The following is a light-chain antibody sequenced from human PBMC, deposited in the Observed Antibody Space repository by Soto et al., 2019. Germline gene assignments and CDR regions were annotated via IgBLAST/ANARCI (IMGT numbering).Light chain of an antibody. CDR2: GAS. CDR1: QSVSSY. J-gene: IGKJ4*01. CDR3: QQRSNWPPTLT. V-gene: IGKV3-11*01. Sequence: EILLTQSPATLSLCPGERATLSCRASQSVSSYLAWYQQKPGQAPRLLIYGASNRATGIPARFTGSGSETDFTLTISSLEPEDFAVYYCQQRSNWPPTLTFGGGTKVEIK.